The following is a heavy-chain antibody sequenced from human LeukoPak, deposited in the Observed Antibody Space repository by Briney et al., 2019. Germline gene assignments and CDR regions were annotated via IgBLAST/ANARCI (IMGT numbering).Heavy chain of an antibody. V-gene: IGHV3-30*18. J-gene: IGHJ4*02. CDR1: GFTFSSYG. D-gene: IGHD6-19*01. CDR2: ISYDGSNK. Sequence: GGSLRLSCAASGFTFSSYGMHWVRQAPGKGLEWVAVISYDGSNKYYADSVKGRFTISRDKSKNTLYLQMNSLRAEDTAVYYCAKGDSSGWLYYFDYWGQGTLVTVSS. CDR3: AKGDSSGWLYYFDY.